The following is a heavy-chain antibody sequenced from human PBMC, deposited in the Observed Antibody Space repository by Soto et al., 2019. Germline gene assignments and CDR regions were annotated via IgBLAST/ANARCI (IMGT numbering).Heavy chain of an antibody. D-gene: IGHD3-16*01. CDR3: AHIPNYYQYDWFDP. J-gene: IGHJ5*02. CDR1: GFSLTTRGVG. V-gene: IGHV2-5*02. Sequence: QITLKESGPTLVKPTQTLTLTCTFSGFSLTTRGVGVGWIRQPPGKALECLALIYWDDDKRYSPSLQIRLSITKDTSKYQVVLTMTNVDPVDTATYYCAHIPNYYQYDWFDPWGQGTLVSVSS. CDR2: IYWDDDK.